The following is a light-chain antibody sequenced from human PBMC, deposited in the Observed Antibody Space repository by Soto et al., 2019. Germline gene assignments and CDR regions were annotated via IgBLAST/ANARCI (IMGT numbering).Light chain of an antibody. V-gene: IGKV3-20*01. J-gene: IGKJ2*01. Sequence: EIVLTQFPGTLSFSPREKANLSLWASQSVSNNLVWYQQKPGQAPRLLISAASSRATGIPDRFSGSGSGTDFTLTISRLEPEDFAVYYCQQYSNAPVTFGQGTKVDIK. CDR1: QSVSNN. CDR2: AAS. CDR3: QQYSNAPVT.